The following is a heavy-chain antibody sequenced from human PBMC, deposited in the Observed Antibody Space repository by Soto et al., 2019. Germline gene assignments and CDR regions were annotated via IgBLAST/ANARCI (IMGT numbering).Heavy chain of an antibody. D-gene: IGHD1-1*01. J-gene: IGHJ4*02. V-gene: IGHV3-49*04. CDR1: GFNFDDFA. CDR3: ARENWNDNFDY. Sequence: PGGSLRLSCTVSGFNFDDFAINWVRQAPGKGLEWVGLIRNQTYHETPEYAAAVKGRFTISRDTSNGVAYLQMSSLRSEDTAVYYCARENWNDNFDYWGQGTLVTVSS. CDR2: IRNQTYHETP.